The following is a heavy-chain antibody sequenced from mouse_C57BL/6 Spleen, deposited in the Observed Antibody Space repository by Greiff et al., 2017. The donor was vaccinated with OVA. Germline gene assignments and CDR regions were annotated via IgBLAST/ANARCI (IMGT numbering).Heavy chain of an antibody. CDR3: ARSSGY. J-gene: IGHJ2*01. CDR2: IDPSDSYT. Sequence: QVQLQQSGAELVKPGASVKLSCKASGYTFTSYWMQWVKQRPGQGLEWIGEIDPSDSYTNYNQKFKGKATLTVDTSSSTAYMQLSSLTSEDSAVYYCARSSGYWGQGTTLTVSS. CDR1: GYTFTSYW. D-gene: IGHD1-3*01. V-gene: IGHV1-50*01.